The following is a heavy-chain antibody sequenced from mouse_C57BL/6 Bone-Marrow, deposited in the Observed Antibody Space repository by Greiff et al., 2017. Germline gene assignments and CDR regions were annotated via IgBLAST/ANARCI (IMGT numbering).Heavy chain of an antibody. Sequence: QVQLQQPGAELVRPGTSVKLSCKASGYTFTSYWMHWVKQRPGQGLEWIGVIYPSDRYTKYKQKFKGKATLTVDTSSSTAYMQLSSLTSEDSAVYYCASRRWLLGVDYWGQGTSVTVSS. V-gene: IGHV1-59*01. D-gene: IGHD2-3*01. J-gene: IGHJ4*01. CDR2: IYPSDRYT. CDR3: ASRRWLLGVDY. CDR1: GYTFTSYW.